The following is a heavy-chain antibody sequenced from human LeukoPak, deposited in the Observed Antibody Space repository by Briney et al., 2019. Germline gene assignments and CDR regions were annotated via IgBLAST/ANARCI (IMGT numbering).Heavy chain of an antibody. V-gene: IGHV3-30-3*01. D-gene: IGHD1-26*01. CDR2: ISYDGSNK. CDR1: GFTFSSYA. J-gene: IGHJ6*03. CDR3: ARPALKWELKYCYYMDV. Sequence: PGGSLRLSCAASGFTFSSYAMHWVRQAPGKGLEWVAVISYDGSNKYYADSVKGRFTISRDNSKNTLYLQMNSLRAEDTAVYYCARPALKWELKYCYYMDVWGKGTTVTVSS.